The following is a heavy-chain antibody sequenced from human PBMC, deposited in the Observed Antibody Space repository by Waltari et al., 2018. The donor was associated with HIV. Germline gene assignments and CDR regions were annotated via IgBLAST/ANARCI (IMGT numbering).Heavy chain of an antibody. V-gene: IGHV3-53*01. CDR1: GFTVSSNY. J-gene: IGHJ4*02. Sequence: EVQLVESGGGLIQPGGSLRLSCAASGFTVSSNYMSWVRQAPGKGLEWGSVIYSGGSTYYADSVKGRFTISRDNSKNTLYLQMNSLRAEDTAVYYCARDRYSSSWYYFDYWGQGTLVTVSS. D-gene: IGHD6-13*01. CDR2: IYSGGST. CDR3: ARDRYSSSWYYFDY.